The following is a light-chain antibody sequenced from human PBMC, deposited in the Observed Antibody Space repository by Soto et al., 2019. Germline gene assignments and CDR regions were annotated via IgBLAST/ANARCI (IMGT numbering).Light chain of an antibody. CDR2: PAS. Sequence: DIQLTQSPSFLSASVGDRVTVSCRASQDISTSLARFQQKAGKVPQLLVYPASTLQDGVPSRFSGSGSGTYFTLTINNLQAEDFATYYCQHLRTYPFSFGQGTKVDIK. CDR1: QDISTS. V-gene: IGKV1-9*01. CDR3: QHLRTYPFS. J-gene: IGKJ2*03.